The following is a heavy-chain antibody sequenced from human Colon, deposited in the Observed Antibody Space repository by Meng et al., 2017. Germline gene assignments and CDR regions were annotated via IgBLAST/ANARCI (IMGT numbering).Heavy chain of an antibody. D-gene: IGHD3-10*01. CDR1: GYTFTDYY. Sequence: ASVKVSCKASGYTFTDYYIHWVRQAPGQGLEWMGRINPNSGATNYAQKFQGRVTLTSDTSISTVYMELSRLRSDDTAVYDCARSGESGSGNYLDPWGQGTLVTVSS. J-gene: IGHJ5*02. CDR2: INPNSGAT. CDR3: ARSGESGSGNYLDP. V-gene: IGHV1-2*06.